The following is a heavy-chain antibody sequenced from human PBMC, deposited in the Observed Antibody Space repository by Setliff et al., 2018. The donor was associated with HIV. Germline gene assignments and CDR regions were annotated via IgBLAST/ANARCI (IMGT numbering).Heavy chain of an antibody. Sequence: ASVKVSCKASGYIFTCYYIHWIRQDPGQGLECVGWINPNSGGTNYAQKFQGRVTMTRDRSISTAYMELNRLTSDDTAIYYCARGTEYYYDISGYPPHYWGQGTLVTVSS. CDR2: INPNSGGT. D-gene: IGHD3-22*01. CDR1: GYIFTCYY. V-gene: IGHV1-2*02. J-gene: IGHJ4*01. CDR3: ARGTEYYYDISGYPPHY.